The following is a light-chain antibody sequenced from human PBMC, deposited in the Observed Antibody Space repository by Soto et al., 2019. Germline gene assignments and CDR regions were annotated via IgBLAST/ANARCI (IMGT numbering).Light chain of an antibody. J-gene: IGKJ3*01. CDR3: HHYYTTPPA. CDR1: QSVLYSPNNKNY. CDR2: WAS. Sequence: DIVMTQSPDSLAVSLGERATINCKSSQSVLYSPNNKNYLAWFQQKPGLPPKLIIYWASTRESGVPDRFNGSGSGTDFSLTISSLQAEDVAVYYCHHYYTTPPAFGPGTKVDIK. V-gene: IGKV4-1*01.